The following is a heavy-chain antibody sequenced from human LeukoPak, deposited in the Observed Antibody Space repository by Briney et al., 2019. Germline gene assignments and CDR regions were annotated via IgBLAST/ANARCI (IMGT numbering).Heavy chain of an antibody. CDR1: GYIFTAYY. CDR2: IKANRGDK. Sequence: GASVPDSCKASGYIFTAYYLHWVRQAPGQKPEWMGWIKANRGDKNNAQKFQGRVTMTRNTSISTVYMELSGLTADDTAVYYCTRVGDDYPYWGQGALVTVSS. V-gene: IGHV1-2*02. CDR3: TRVGDDYPY. J-gene: IGHJ4*02. D-gene: IGHD5-24*01.